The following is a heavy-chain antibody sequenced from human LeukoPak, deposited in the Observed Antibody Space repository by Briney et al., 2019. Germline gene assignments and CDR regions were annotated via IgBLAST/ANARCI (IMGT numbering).Heavy chain of an antibody. CDR1: DGSISSYY. CDR2: IYYSGST. CDR3: ARERIVGYSSGDFDF. V-gene: IGHV4-59*01. D-gene: IGHD6-19*01. Sequence: KSSETQSLTCTVSDGSISSYYWSWIRQPPGKGLEWIGYIYYSGSTYYNPSLRSRVTISVDTSKNQFSLKLSSVTAADTAVYHCARERIVGYSSGDFDFWGQGTLVTVSS. J-gene: IGHJ4*02.